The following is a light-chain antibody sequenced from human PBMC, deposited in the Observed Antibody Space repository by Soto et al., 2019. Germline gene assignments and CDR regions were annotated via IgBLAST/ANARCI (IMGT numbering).Light chain of an antibody. J-gene: IGKJ5*01. Sequence: EIVLTQSPATLSVSPVERSTLFCRASQGISTLLAWYQQKPGQAPRLLIYAASTRAAGIPARFSGSGSGTDFTLTISSLQSEDFAIYYCQKYYDWPINFGQGTRLEIK. V-gene: IGKV3-15*01. CDR3: QKYYDWPIN. CDR1: QGISTL. CDR2: AAS.